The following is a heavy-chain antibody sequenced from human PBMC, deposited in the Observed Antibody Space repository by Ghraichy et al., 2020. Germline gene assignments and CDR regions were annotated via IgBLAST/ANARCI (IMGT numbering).Heavy chain of an antibody. CDR1: GLTFPRYA. J-gene: IGHJ4*02. CDR2: VSGGADYT. CDR3: ATVPTATGYFDY. V-gene: IGHV3-23*01. Sequence: GESLNISCAASGLTFPRYAISWVHQAPGKGLEWVSAVSGGADYTDYVDSVKGRFTISRDNSKNTVYLQMNSLRVEDTALYYCATVPTATGYFDYWGQGTLVTVSS. D-gene: IGHD3-9*01.